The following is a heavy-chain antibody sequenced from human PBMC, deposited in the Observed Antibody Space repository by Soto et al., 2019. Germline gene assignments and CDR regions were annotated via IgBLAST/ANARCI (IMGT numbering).Heavy chain of an antibody. J-gene: IGHJ4*01. D-gene: IGHD3-22*01. Sequence: GGSLRLSCAASGFTFSSYAMHWVRQAPGKGLEWVAVISYDGSNKYYADSVKGRFTISRDNSKNTLYLQMNSLKTEDTGIYYCTTDSYSSIIVVRFDYWGHGTLVTVSS. CDR3: TTDSYSSIIVVRFDY. V-gene: IGHV3-30-3*01. CDR2: ISYDGSNK. CDR1: GFTFSSYA.